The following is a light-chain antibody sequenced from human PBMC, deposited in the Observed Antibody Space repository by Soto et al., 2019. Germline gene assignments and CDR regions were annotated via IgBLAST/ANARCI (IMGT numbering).Light chain of an antibody. J-gene: IGKJ1*01. V-gene: IGKV1-5*01. Sequence: DIQMTQSPSTLSVSVGDRVSITFRASQTISSWLAWYQQKPGKAPKLLIYAASTLQSGVPSRFSGSGSGTEFTLTISSLQPEDFATYYCLQHNRYPWTFGQGTKVDIK. CDR1: QTISSW. CDR3: LQHNRYPWT. CDR2: AAS.